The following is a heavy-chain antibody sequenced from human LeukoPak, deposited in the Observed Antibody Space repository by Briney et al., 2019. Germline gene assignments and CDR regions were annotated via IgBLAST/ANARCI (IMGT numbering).Heavy chain of an antibody. D-gene: IGHD2-15*01. V-gene: IGHV4-31*03. J-gene: IGHJ4*02. Sequence: SETLSLTCTVSGGSISSGGYYWSWIRQHPGKGLEWIGYIYYSGSTYYNPSLKSRVTISVDTSKNQFSLKLSSVTAADTAVYYCTRIVNLYCSGGNCYFDSWGQGTLVTVSS. CDR2: IYYSGST. CDR3: TRIVNLYCSGGNCYFDS. CDR1: GGSISSGGYY.